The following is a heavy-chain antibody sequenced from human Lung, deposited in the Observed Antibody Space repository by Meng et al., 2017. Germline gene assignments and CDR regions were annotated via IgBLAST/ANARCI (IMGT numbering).Heavy chain of an antibody. J-gene: IGHJ4*02. V-gene: IGHV3-15*04. D-gene: IGHD6-13*01. CDR3: ATGAAAADH. Sequence: GESLKISCVASGFSFTDAWLSWVRQAPGKGLEWVGRIESNSDGGTTDYAAPVKGRFTISRDDSKNTLYLQMNSLIIEDTALYFCATGAAAADHWGQGNRVHVAS. CDR2: IESNSDGGTT. CDR1: GFSFTDAW.